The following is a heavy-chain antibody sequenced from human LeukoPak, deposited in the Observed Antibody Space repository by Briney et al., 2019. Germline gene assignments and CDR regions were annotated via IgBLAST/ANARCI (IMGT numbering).Heavy chain of an antibody. Sequence: GGSLRLSCAASGFTFSSYWMHWVRQAPGKGLVWVSCIDNDGSTTAYADSVKGRFTISRDNSKNTLYLQMNSLRAEDTAVYYCASGYCSGGGSCADYWGQRSLVTVSS. CDR2: IDNDGSTT. D-gene: IGHD2-15*01. CDR1: GFTFSSYW. J-gene: IGHJ4*02. CDR3: ASGYCSGGGSCADY. V-gene: IGHV3-74*01.